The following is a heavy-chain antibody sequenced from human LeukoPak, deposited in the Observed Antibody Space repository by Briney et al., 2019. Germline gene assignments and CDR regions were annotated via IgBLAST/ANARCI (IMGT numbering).Heavy chain of an antibody. CDR1: GFPFGSYV. D-gene: IGHD1-26*01. V-gene: IGHV3-48*03. CDR3: ARFRVGATWYFDY. CDR2: INHNAEMI. J-gene: IGHJ4*02. Sequence: GGSLRLSCEASGFPFGSYVMSWVRQAPGKGLEWIAYINHNAEMIFYPDSVKGRFTISRDNAKNSLYLQMNSLRAEDTAVYYCARFRVGATWYFDYWGQGTLVTVSS.